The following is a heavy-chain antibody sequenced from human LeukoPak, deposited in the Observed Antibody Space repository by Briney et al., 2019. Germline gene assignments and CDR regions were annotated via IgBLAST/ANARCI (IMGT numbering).Heavy chain of an antibody. CDR1: GFTFSSYA. V-gene: IGHV3-23*01. Sequence: GGSLRLSCAASGFTFSSYAMSWVRHAPGKGLELVSAISGSGTSTYYADSVKGRFTISRDNSKNTLYLQMNTLRDEDTAVYYCANAHYGGNSGYYYGMDVWGQGTTVTVSS. CDR3: ANAHYGGNSGYYYGMDV. D-gene: IGHD4-23*01. CDR2: ISGSGTST. J-gene: IGHJ6*02.